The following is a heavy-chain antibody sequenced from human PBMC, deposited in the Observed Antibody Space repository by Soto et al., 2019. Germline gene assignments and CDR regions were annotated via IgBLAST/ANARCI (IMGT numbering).Heavy chain of an antibody. CDR1: GGAISSSSYY. V-gene: IGHV4-39*02. Sequence: QLQLQESGPGLVKPSETLLLTCTVSGGAISSSSYYWGWISQPPGKGLEWIGSIYYSGSTYYNPSLKSRATITVNTPKNPFSLNLSSVTAAETAVYYCASQQLVHYYYAMDLLGQATTFTAAS. D-gene: IGHD6-13*01. J-gene: IGHJ6*01. CDR2: IYYSGST. CDR3: ASQQLVHYYYAMDL.